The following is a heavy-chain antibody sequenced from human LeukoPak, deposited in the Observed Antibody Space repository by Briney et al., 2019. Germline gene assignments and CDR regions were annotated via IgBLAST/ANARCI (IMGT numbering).Heavy chain of an antibody. CDR3: ARGLGYCSGGSCPRRAFDI. CDR1: GFTFSDYY. D-gene: IGHD2-15*01. Sequence: GGSLRLSCAASGFTFSDYYMSWIRQAPGKGLEWVSFISSSGSTIYHADSMKGRFTISRDNAKNSVYLQMNSLRAEDTAVYYCARGLGYCSGGSCPRRAFDIWGQRTMVTVSS. V-gene: IGHV3-11*01. J-gene: IGHJ3*02. CDR2: ISSSGSTI.